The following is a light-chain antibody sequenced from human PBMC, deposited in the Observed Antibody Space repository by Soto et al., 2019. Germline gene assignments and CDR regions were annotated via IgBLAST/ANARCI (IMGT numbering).Light chain of an antibody. J-gene: IGLJ2*01. V-gene: IGLV2-23*02. CDR1: SSDVGSYNL. Sequence: QSALTQPASVSGSPGQSITISCTGTSSDVGSYNLVSWFRQYPGKAPKLMIYEVSKWPSGVSNRFSGSKSGNTASLTISGLQAEDEADYYCSSYSGSSTVVIFGGGTKLTVL. CDR2: EVS. CDR3: SSYSGSSTVVI.